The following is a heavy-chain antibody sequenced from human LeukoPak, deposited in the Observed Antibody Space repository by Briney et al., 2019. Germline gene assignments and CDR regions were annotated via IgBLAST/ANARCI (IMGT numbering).Heavy chain of an antibody. CDR2: MNPNSGNT. Sequence: ASVKVSCKASGYTFTSYDINWVRQATGQGLEWMGWMNPNSGNTGYAQKFQGRVTMTRNTSISTAYMELSSLRSEDTAVYYCARFRGEPHYYYYYGMDVWGQGTTVTVSS. CDR1: GYTFTSYD. D-gene: IGHD3-16*01. V-gene: IGHV1-8*01. J-gene: IGHJ6*02. CDR3: ARFRGEPHYYYYYGMDV.